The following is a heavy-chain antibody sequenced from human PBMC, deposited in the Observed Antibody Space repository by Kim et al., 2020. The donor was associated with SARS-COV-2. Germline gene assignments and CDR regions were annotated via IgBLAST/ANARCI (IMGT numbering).Heavy chain of an antibody. V-gene: IGHV4-4*07. Sequence: TNYNPSLKSRVTMAVDTSTNQFSLKVRSVTAADMAVYYCARDISNNWFGPWGQGTLVTVSS. J-gene: IGHJ5*02. D-gene: IGHD2-2*01. CDR2: T. CDR3: ARDISNNWFGP.